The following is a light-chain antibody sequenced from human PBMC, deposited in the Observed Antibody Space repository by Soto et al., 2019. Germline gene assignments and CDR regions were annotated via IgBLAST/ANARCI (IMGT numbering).Light chain of an antibody. CDR1: QSISSW. V-gene: IGKV1-5*03. J-gene: IGKJ2*01. Sequence: DIQMTQSPSTLSASVGDRVTITCRASQSISSWLAWYQQKPGKAPKLLIYKASSLESGVPSRFSGSGSGTEFIITIISLQPDDYATYYCQQNNSYSPYTFGQGTKLEIK. CDR3: QQNNSYSPYT. CDR2: KAS.